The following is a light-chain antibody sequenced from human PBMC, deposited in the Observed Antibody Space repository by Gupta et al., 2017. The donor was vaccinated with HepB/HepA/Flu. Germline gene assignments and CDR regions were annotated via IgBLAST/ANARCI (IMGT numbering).Light chain of an antibody. Sequence: SSELTQEPTMSVALGQTLTITCQGDSIRNYYANWYQQKPGQAPTLVMFGINNRPSGIPDRFSGSRSGTTASLTITEAQAEDEADYFCNSRDTSGNFLIFGGGTRLTVL. V-gene: IGLV3-19*01. CDR2: GIN. J-gene: IGLJ2*01. CDR3: NSRDTSGNFLI. CDR1: SIRNYY.